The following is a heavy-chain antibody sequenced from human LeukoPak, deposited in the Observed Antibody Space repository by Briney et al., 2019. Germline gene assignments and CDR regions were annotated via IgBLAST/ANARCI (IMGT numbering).Heavy chain of an antibody. D-gene: IGHD6-13*01. V-gene: IGHV3-20*01. Sequence: GGSLRLSCAASGFTFDDYGMSWVRQAPGKGLEWVSGINWNGGSTGYADSVKGRFTISRDNAKNSLYLQMNSLRAEDTALYHCARAIYGSSCCRAFDLWGRGTLVTVSS. CDR2: INWNGGST. CDR3: ARAIYGSSCCRAFDL. J-gene: IGHJ2*01. CDR1: GFTFDDYG.